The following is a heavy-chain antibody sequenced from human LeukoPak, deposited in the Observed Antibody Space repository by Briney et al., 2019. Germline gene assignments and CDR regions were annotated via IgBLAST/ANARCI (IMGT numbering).Heavy chain of an antibody. CDR2: IETNGVKT. CDR3: IAAPGPKWYFHC. D-gene: IGHD6-13*01. CDR1: GFPFTNYA. Sequence: GGSLRLSCAASGFPFTNYAMSWVRQAPGKGLEWVSSIETNGVKTYYADSVKGRFTISRDNSENTLSLQMNSLRVEGTAVYYCIAAPGPKWYFHCWGQGALVTVSS. J-gene: IGHJ4*02. V-gene: IGHV3-23*01.